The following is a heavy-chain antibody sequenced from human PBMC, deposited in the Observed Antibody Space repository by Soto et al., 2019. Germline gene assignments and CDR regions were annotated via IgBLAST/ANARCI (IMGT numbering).Heavy chain of an antibody. Sequence: GESLKISCKGSGYSFTSYWIIWVRQMPVKGLELMGSIDPIYSYTNYSPSFQGHVTIAADNSISTAYLHWNSLKASDTAMYYCARHTHYEYFDYWGQGTLVTVSS. D-gene: IGHD3-3*01. CDR1: GYSFTSYW. CDR2: IDPIYSYT. V-gene: IGHV5-10-1*01. J-gene: IGHJ4*02. CDR3: ARHTHYEYFDY.